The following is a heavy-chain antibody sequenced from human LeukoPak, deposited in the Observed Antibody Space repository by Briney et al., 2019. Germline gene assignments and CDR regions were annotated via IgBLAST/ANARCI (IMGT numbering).Heavy chain of an antibody. Sequence: GGSLRLSCAASGFTFSSYAMHWVRQAPGKGLEWVAVISYDGSNKYYADSVKGRFTISRDTSKNTLYLQMSSLRAEDTAVYYCARESPSAKWFDPWGQGTLVTVSS. V-gene: IGHV3-30-3*01. CDR1: GFTFSSYA. CDR3: ARESPSAKWFDP. J-gene: IGHJ5*02. D-gene: IGHD2-15*01. CDR2: ISYDGSNK.